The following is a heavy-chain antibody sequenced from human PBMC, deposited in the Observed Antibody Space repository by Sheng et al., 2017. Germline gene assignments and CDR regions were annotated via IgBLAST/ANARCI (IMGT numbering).Heavy chain of an antibody. CDR1: GLTFRNYG. CDR2: IWNDGSKK. CDR3: ARDLWTCGSADCYTFDY. Sequence: QVQLVESGGSVVQPGRSLRLSCAASGLTFRNYGMHWVRQAPGKGLEWVAIIWNDGSKKYYGDSVKGRFTISRDNSKNTLYLQMNSLQVEDTAVYYCARDLWTCGSADCYTFDYWGQGTLVTVSS. V-gene: IGHV3-33*01. J-gene: IGHJ4*02. D-gene: IGHD2-15*01.